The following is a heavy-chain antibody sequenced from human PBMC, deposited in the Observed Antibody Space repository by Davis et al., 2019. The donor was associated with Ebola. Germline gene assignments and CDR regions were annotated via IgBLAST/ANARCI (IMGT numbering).Heavy chain of an antibody. CDR1: GISFSNYG. CDR2: ISPDGSAK. V-gene: IGHV3-30*18. Sequence: GESLKISCAASGISFSNYGMFWVRQAPGKVMEWVAVISPDGSAKNYADSGKGRFTISRDNSNNTLELQMNSLRPEDTAVYYCVKTRSNWWNDALEIWGRGTMVIVSS. CDR3: VKTRSNWWNDALEI. D-gene: IGHD2-8*02. J-gene: IGHJ3*02.